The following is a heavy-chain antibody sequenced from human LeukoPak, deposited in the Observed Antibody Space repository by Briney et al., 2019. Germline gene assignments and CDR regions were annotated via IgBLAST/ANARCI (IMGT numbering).Heavy chain of an antibody. CDR3: ARDVGANNWFDP. CDR2: IYHSGST. D-gene: IGHD1-26*01. J-gene: IGHJ5*02. V-gene: IGHV4-38-2*02. CDR1: GYSISSGYY. Sequence: SETLSLTCTVSGYSISSGYYWGWIRQPPGKGLEWIGSIYHSGSTYYNPSLKSRVSISVDTSKNQFSLKLSSVTAADTAVYYCARDVGANNWFDPWGQGTLVTVSS.